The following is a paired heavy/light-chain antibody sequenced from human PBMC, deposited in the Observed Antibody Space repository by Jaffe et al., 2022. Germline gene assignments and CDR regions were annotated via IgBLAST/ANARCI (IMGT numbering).Light chain of an antibody. CDR2: EVT. V-gene: IGLV2-14*01. Sequence: QSALTQPASVSGSPGQSITISCTGTNNDIGGYKYVSWYQQHPGKAPKLIIYEVTNRPSGVSNRFSGSKSGNTASLTISGLQSEDEADYHCSSYTSSSTHVIFGGGTKVTVL. J-gene: IGLJ2*01. CDR1: NNDIGGYKY. CDR3: SSYTSSSTHVI.
Heavy chain of an antibody. Sequence: QVQLQESGPGLVKPSETLSLTCTVSGFSITNDYYWGWIRQPPGMGLEWIGSLHHSGSVYYNPSLKTRVAMSVDTSKNTFSLKLNSVTAADTAVYYCARDGGGTTVTTGNFDYWGQGTLVPVSS. V-gene: IGHV4-38-2*02. J-gene: IGHJ4*02. CDR3: ARDGGGTTVTTGNFDY. CDR2: LHHSGSV. D-gene: IGHD4-17*01. CDR1: GFSITNDYY.